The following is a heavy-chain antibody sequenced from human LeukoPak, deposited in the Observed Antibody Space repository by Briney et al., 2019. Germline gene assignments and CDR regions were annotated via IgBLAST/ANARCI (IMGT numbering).Heavy chain of an antibody. D-gene: IGHD6-13*01. V-gene: IGHV3-48*01. Sequence: PGGSLRLSCAASGFTFSSYSMNWVRQAPGKGLEWVSYIGAAGSTIYYADSVKGRFTISRDNAKNSLFLQMNSLRAEDTAVYYCARAGHAYSSSWYENYYYYGMDVWGQGTTVTVSS. CDR2: IGAAGSTI. J-gene: IGHJ6*02. CDR1: GFTFSSYS. CDR3: ARAGHAYSSSWYENYYYYGMDV.